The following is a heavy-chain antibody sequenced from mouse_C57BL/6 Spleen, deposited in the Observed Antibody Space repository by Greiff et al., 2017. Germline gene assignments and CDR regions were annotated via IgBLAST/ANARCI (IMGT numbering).Heavy chain of an antibody. J-gene: IGHJ1*03. CDR1: GYTFTDYY. D-gene: IGHD1-1*01. CDR2: IYPGSGNT. CDR3: ARSLITTVVADWYFDV. V-gene: IGHV1-76*01. Sequence: LQESGAELVRPGASVKLSCKASGYTFTDYYINWVKQRPGQGLEWIARIYPGSGNTYYNEKFKGKATLTAEKSSSTAYMQLSSLTSEDSAVYFCARSLITTVVADWYFDVWGTGTTVTVSS.